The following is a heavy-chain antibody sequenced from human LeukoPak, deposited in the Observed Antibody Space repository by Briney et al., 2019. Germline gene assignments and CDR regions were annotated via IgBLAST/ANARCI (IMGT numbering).Heavy chain of an antibody. V-gene: IGHV3-66*02. CDR2: IYSGGST. D-gene: IGHD3-22*01. J-gene: IGHJ4*02. CDR3: ARDRTMTPDY. CDR1: GFTVSSNY. Sequence: PGGSLRLSCAASGFTVSSNYMSWVRQAPGKGLEWVSVIYSGGSTYYADSVKGRFTISRDNSKNTLYLQMNSLRAEDTAVYYCARDRTMTPDYWGQGTLSPSPQ.